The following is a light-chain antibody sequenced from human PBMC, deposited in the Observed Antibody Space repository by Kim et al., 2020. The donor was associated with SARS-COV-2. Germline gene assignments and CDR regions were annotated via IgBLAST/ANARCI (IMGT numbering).Light chain of an antibody. J-gene: IGKJ5*01. Sequence: SLSPGERATPSWRASQSVSSYLAWYQQKPGQAHRLLIYDASNRTTGIPARFSGSGSGTDFSPTISSLEPDDFAVYYCQQRSTTITFGQGTRLDIK. CDR1: QSVSSY. V-gene: IGKV3-11*01. CDR2: DAS. CDR3: QQRSTTIT.